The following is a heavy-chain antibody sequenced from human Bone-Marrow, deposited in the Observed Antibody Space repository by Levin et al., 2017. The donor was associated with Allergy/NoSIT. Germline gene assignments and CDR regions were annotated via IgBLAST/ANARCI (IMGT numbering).Heavy chain of an antibody. D-gene: IGHD5-12*01. Sequence: KSSETLSLTCSVSGGSISNSYWSWIRQAPGKGLEWIGYIKNSGTTKYNPSLNSRVTISADTSKNQVSLRLTSVTAAGTAVYYCASLGYTISYYDYAMDVWGQGTTVTVSS. V-gene: IGHV4-59*01. J-gene: IGHJ6*02. CDR2: IKNSGTT. CDR1: GGSISNSY. CDR3: ASLGYTISYYDYAMDV.